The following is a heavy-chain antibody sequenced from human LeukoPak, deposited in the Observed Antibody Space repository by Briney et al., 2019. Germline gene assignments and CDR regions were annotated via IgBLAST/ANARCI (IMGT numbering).Heavy chain of an antibody. CDR3: ARLSGSSWFDP. J-gene: IGHJ5*02. D-gene: IGHD3-22*01. CDR2: MYTSGST. CDR1: GGSISSSNYY. V-gene: IGHV4-61*02. Sequence: PSETLSLTCTVSGGSISSSNYYWSWIRRPAGKGLEWIGRMYTSGSTNYNPHLKGRVTMSVDTSKNQFSLKLTSVTAADTAVYYCARLSGSSWFDPWGQGTLVTVSS.